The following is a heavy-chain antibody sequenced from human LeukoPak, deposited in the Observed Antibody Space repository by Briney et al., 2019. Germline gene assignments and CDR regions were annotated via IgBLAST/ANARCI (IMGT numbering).Heavy chain of an antibody. J-gene: IGHJ6*02. CDR1: GFTFSSYS. CDR3: AKSGQGMDV. CDR2: ISYDGSNK. Sequence: GGSLRLSCAASGFTFSSYSMHWVRQAPGKGLEWVAVISYDGSNKYYADSVKGRFTISRDNSKNTLYLQMNSLRAEDTAVYYCAKSGQGMDVWGQGTTVTVSS. V-gene: IGHV3-30*18. D-gene: IGHD6-25*01.